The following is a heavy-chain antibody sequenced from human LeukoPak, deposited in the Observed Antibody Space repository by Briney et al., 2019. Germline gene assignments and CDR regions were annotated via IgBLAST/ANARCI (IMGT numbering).Heavy chain of an antibody. CDR3: ARDRGYYDSSGYLT. CDR1: GFTFSSYS. V-gene: IGHV3-21*01. Sequence: GGSLRLSCAASGFTFSSYSMNWVRQAPGKGLEWVSSISSSSSYIYYADSVKGRFTISRDNAKSSLYLQMNSLRAEDTAVYYCARDRGYYDSSGYLTWGQGTLVTVSS. D-gene: IGHD3-22*01. CDR2: ISSSSSYI. J-gene: IGHJ5*02.